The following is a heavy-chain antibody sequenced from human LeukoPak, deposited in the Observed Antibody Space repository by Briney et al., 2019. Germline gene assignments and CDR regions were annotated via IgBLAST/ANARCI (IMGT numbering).Heavy chain of an antibody. V-gene: IGHV3-21*01. D-gene: IGHD3-9*01. CDR3: ARTYYDILTGYNPYFDC. J-gene: IGHJ4*02. CDR2: ITSSSTSM. Sequence: PGGSLRLSCAASGFTFSSYSMNWVRQAPGKGLEWVSSITSSSTSMYYADSVKGRFTISRDNAKNSLYLQMISLRAEDTAVYYCARTYYDILTGYNPYFDCWGQGTLVTVSS. CDR1: GFTFSSYS.